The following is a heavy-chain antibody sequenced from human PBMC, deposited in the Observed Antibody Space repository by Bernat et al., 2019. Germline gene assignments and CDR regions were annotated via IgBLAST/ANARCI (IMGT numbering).Heavy chain of an antibody. CDR3: ARDAEYGIDAFDI. CDR2: IYYSGST. J-gene: IGHJ3*02. V-gene: IGHV4-31*03. Sequence: QVQLQESGPGLVKPSETLSLTCTVSGGSISSGGYYWSWIRQHPGKGLEWIGYIYYSGSTYYNPSLKSRVTISVDTSKNQFSLKLSSVTAADTAVYYCARDAEYGIDAFDIWGQGTMVTVSS. D-gene: IGHD2/OR15-2a*01. CDR1: GGSISSGGYY.